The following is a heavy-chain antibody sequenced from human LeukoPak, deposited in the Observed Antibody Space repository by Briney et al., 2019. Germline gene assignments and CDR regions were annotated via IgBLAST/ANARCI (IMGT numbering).Heavy chain of an antibody. D-gene: IGHD2-2*01. CDR2: IIPIFGTA. CDR3: ARDRYCSSTSCYLVH. J-gene: IGHJ5*02. V-gene: IGHV1-69*06. CDR1: GGTFSSYA. Sequence: SVKVSCKASGGTFSSYAISWVRQAPGQGLEWMGGIIPIFGTANYAQKFQGRVTITADKSTSTAYMELSSLRSEDTAVYYCARDRYCSSTSCYLVHWGQGTLVTVSS.